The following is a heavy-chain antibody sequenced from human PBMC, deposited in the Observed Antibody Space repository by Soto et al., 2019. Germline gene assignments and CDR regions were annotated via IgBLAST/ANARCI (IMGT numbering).Heavy chain of an antibody. V-gene: IGHV3-30-3*01. Sequence: QVQLVESGGGVVQPGRSLTLSCAASGFTFRNYAMHWVRQAPGKGLEWVATISYDGDNKYYTDSVKGPFPIYRDNSKKTLYLQMNSLRPEDTAVYYCARPWGQLSTYYYGMDTWGQGTTVTVSS. CDR3: ARPWGQLSTYYYGMDT. J-gene: IGHJ6*02. CDR1: GFTFRNYA. D-gene: IGHD3-16*01. CDR2: ISYDGDNK.